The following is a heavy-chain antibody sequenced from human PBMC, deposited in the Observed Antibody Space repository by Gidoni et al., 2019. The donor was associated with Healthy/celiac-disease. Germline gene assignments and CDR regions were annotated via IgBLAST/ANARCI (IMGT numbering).Heavy chain of an antibody. Sequence: IIPIFGTANYAQKFQGRVTITADESTSTAYMELSSLRSEDTAVYYCASDGGSGYSSSSGDYWGQGTLVTVSS. CDR2: IIPIFGTA. CDR3: ASDGGSGYSSSSGDY. D-gene: IGHD6-6*01. J-gene: IGHJ4*02. V-gene: IGHV1-69*01.